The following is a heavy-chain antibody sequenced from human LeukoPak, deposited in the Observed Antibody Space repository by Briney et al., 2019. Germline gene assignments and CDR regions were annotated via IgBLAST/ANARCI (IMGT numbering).Heavy chain of an antibody. D-gene: IGHD2-15*01. Sequence: GGSLRLSCAVSGFTVSSNYMSWVRQAPGKGLEWVSDISGSGDRTDYADPVKGRFTISRDNSANKLYLQMNSLRVEDTAVYYCAQDVRGGCSDAKCHYWGQGTQVTVSS. CDR3: AQDVRGGCSDAKCHY. CDR1: GFTVSSNY. J-gene: IGHJ4*02. CDR2: ISGSGDRT. V-gene: IGHV3-53*01.